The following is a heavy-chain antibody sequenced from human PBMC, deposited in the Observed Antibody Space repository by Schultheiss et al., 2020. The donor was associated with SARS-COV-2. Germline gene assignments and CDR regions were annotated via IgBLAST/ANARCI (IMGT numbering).Heavy chain of an antibody. Sequence: GGSLRLSCAASGFTFSGYTMNWVRQAPGKGLEWVSGIYTDGSSTSYADSVKGRFTISRDNAKNTLYLQMNSLRAEDTAVYYCARSRTYTAMELLDPWGQGTLVTVSS. V-gene: IGHV3-74*01. CDR1: GFTFSGYT. CDR3: ARSRTYTAMELLDP. CDR2: IYTDGSST. J-gene: IGHJ5*02. D-gene: IGHD5-18*01.